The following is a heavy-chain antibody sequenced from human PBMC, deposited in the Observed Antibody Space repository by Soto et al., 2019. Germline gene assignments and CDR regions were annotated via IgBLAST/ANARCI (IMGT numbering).Heavy chain of an antibody. Sequence: PGGSLRLSCAASGFTFSSYAMSWVRQAPGKGLEWVSAISGGGGSTYYADSVKGRFTISRDNSKNTLYLQMNSLRAEDTAVYYCAKDRDIVVVVAAIRGAFDIWGQGTMVTVSS. V-gene: IGHV3-23*01. CDR3: AKDRDIVVVVAAIRGAFDI. D-gene: IGHD2-15*01. CDR1: GFTFSSYA. CDR2: ISGGGGST. J-gene: IGHJ3*02.